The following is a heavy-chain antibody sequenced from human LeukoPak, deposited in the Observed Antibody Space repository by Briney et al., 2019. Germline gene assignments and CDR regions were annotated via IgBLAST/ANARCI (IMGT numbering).Heavy chain of an antibody. V-gene: IGHV1-69*05. D-gene: IGHD3-10*01. Sequence: ASVKVSCKASGGTFSSYAISWVRQAPGQGLEWMGGIIPIFGTANYAQKFQGRVTITTDESTSTAYMELSSLRSEDTAVYYCASPWEFGEPGWGQGTLVTVSS. CDR3: ASPWEFGEPG. CDR2: IIPIFGTA. CDR1: GGTFSSYA. J-gene: IGHJ4*02.